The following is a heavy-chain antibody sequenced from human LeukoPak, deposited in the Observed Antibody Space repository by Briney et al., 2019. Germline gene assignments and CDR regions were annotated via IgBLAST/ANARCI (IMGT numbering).Heavy chain of an antibody. CDR1: GGSISSSSSY. Sequence: SETLSLPCTVSGGSISSSSSYWGWIRQPPGKGLEWIGNIYYSGSTYYNPSLKSRVTISVDTSKNQFSLKLSSVTAADTAVYYCARWDSSSTRAFDIWGQGTMVTVSS. V-gene: IGHV4-39*07. J-gene: IGHJ3*02. CDR3: ARWDSSSTRAFDI. D-gene: IGHD6-13*01. CDR2: IYYSGST.